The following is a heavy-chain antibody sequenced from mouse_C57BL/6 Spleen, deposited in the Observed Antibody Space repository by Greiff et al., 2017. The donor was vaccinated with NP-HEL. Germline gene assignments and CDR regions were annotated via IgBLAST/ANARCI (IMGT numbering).Heavy chain of an antibody. Sequence: VKVVESGPGLVQPSQSLSITCTVSGFSLTSYGVHWVRQSPGKGLEWLGVIWSGGSTDYNAAFISRLSISKDNSTSQVFFKMNSLQADDTAIYYCARRYGYAMDYWGQGTSVTVSS. CDR2: IWSGGST. CDR3: ARRYGYAMDY. D-gene: IGHD1-1*01. V-gene: IGHV2-2*01. CDR1: GFSLTSYG. J-gene: IGHJ4*01.